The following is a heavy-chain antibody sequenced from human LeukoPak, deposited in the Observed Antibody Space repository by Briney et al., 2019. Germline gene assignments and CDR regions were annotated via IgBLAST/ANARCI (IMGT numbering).Heavy chain of an antibody. J-gene: IGHJ4*02. D-gene: IGHD6-19*01. CDR2: IIPIFGTA. CDR3: ARGRSGWDGVHDY. Sequence: GSSVKVSCKASGGTLSSYAISWVRQAPGQGLEWMGGIIPIFGTANYAQKFQGRVTITTDESTSTAYMELSSLRSEDTAVYYCARGRSGWDGVHDYWGQGTLVTVSS. V-gene: IGHV1-69*05. CDR1: GGTLSSYA.